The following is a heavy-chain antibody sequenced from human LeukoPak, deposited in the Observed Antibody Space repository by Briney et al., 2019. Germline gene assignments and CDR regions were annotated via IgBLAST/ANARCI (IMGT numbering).Heavy chain of an antibody. CDR1: GFTFSSYS. CDR3: AKGYSSGWYGVYYFDY. J-gene: IGHJ4*02. CDR2: ISSSSSTI. V-gene: IGHV3-48*02. Sequence: PGGSLRLSCAASGFTFSSYSMNWVRQAPGKGLEWVSYISSSSSTIYYADSVKGRFTISGDNAKNSLYLQMNSLRDEDTAVYYCAKGYSSGWYGVYYFDYWGQGTLVTVSS. D-gene: IGHD6-19*01.